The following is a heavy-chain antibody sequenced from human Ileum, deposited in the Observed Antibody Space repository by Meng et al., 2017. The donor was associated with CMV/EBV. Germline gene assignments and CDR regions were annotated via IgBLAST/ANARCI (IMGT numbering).Heavy chain of an antibody. V-gene: IGHV1-46*01. CDR1: GHTFAGYY. CDR3: AGTHGY. J-gene: IGHJ4*02. Sequence: QVQLVQPGTDVKKPGASVEVFCKASGHTFAGYYIHWVRQAPGQGLEWMGDINSSGGDTSYAQKFQGRVTMTRDTSTSTVYMELSRLTSDDTAVYYCAGTHGYWGQGTLVTFSS. CDR2: INSSGGDT. D-gene: IGHD3/OR15-3a*01.